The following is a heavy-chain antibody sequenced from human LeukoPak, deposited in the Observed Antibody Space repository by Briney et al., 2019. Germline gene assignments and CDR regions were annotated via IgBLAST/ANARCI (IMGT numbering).Heavy chain of an antibody. Sequence: SVKVSCKASGGTFSSYAISWERQAPGQGLEWMGGIIPIFGTANYAQKFQGRVTITADESTSTAYMELSSLRSEDTAVYYCVRVIPYYDSSGPFDYWGQGTLVTVSS. J-gene: IGHJ4*02. V-gene: IGHV1-69*01. CDR3: VRVIPYYDSSGPFDY. D-gene: IGHD3-22*01. CDR1: GGTFSSYA. CDR2: IIPIFGTA.